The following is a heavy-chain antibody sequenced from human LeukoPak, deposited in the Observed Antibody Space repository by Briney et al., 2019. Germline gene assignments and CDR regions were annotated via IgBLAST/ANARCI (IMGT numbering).Heavy chain of an antibody. CDR2: IYSSGST. Sequence: SETLSLTCTVSGGSMRSYYWSWIRQPAGKGLEWIGRIYSSGSTNHSPSLKSRVTMSVATSKNQFSLKLRSVTAADTAVYYCAREPYYYDSSGYISDYWGQGTLVTVSS. D-gene: IGHD3-22*01. V-gene: IGHV4-4*07. J-gene: IGHJ4*02. CDR3: AREPYYYDSSGYISDY. CDR1: GGSMRSYY.